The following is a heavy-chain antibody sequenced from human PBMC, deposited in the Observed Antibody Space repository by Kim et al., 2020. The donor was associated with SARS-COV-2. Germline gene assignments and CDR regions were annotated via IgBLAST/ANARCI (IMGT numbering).Heavy chain of an antibody. CDR2: IYHSGST. CDR1: GGSISSSNW. J-gene: IGHJ5*02. D-gene: IGHD2-21*02. V-gene: IGHV4-4*02. Sequence: SETLSLTCAVSGGSISSSNWWSWVRQPPGKGLEWIGEIYHSGSTNYNPSLKSRVTISVDKSKNQFSLKLSSVTAADTAVYYCARDCGGDCYYSGEGGSNWFDPWGQGTLVTVSS. CDR3: ARDCGGDCYYSGEGGSNWFDP.